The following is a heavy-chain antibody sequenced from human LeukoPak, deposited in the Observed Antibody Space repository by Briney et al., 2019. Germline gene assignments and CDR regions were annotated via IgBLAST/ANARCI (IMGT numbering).Heavy chain of an antibody. V-gene: IGHV1-18*04. CDR1: GYTFTIYG. D-gene: IGHD3-10*01. J-gene: IGHJ4*02. Sequence: ASVKVSCKASGYTFTIYGISWVRQAPGQGREWMGWISAYNGNTNYAQKLQGRVTMTTDTSTSTAYMELRSLRSDDTAVYYCARLVGVRSYFDYWGQGTLVTVSS. CDR2: ISAYNGNT. CDR3: ARLVGVRSYFDY.